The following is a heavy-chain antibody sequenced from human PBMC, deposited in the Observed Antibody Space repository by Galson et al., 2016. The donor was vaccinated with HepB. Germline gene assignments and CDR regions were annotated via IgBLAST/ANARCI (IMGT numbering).Heavy chain of an antibody. D-gene: IGHD1-26*01. CDR3: ASPSGRYSVHTFDL. Sequence: SLRPSCAASGFTFSSYGMHWVRQAPGKGLEWVAFISYDGSNKKYADSVKGRFTISRDNSKKTLYLQMNSLGAEDTAVYYCASPSGRYSVHTFDLWGQGTMVTVSS. CDR2: ISYDGSNK. V-gene: IGHV3-30*03. J-gene: IGHJ3*01. CDR1: GFTFSSYG.